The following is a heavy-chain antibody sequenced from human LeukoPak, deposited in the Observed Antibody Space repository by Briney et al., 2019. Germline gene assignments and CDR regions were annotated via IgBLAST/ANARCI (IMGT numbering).Heavy chain of an antibody. CDR3: ARALSGTTDVFDI. D-gene: IGHD4-11*01. CDR1: GGSISSLY. V-gene: IGHV4-59*11. CDR2: ISYSGST. Sequence: SETLSLTCAVSGGSISSLYWSWIRQPPGKGLEWIGYISYSGSTNYNPSLKSRVTISVDTSKKQLSLKLSSVTAADTAVYYCARALSGTTDVFDIWGQGTVVTVSS. J-gene: IGHJ3*02.